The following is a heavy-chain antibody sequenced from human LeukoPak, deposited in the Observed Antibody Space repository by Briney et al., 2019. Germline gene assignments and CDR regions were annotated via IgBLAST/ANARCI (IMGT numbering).Heavy chain of an antibody. CDR3: ARGYGPGY. CDR1: TDSITNTNW. J-gene: IGHJ4*02. Sequence: PPQTLSLTCLLSTDSITNTNWWNWVPQPPGKGLEWIWEIVHRGNANYKPSLKSRVTISADKSKNQFSLKLNSVTAADTAVYYCARGYGPGYWGQGTLVTVSA. D-gene: IGHD4-17*01. CDR2: IVHRGNA. V-gene: IGHV4-4*03.